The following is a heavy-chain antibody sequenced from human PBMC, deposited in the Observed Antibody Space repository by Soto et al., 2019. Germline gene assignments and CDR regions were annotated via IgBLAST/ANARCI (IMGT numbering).Heavy chain of an antibody. CDR3: ARDSYEQAGFFWFDP. J-gene: IGHJ5*02. CDR1: GFTFSSYG. V-gene: IGHV3-33*01. Sequence: GGSLRLSCAASGFTFSSYGMHWVRQAPGKGLEWVAVIWYDGSNKYYADSVKGRFTISRDNSKNTLYLQMNSLRAEDTAMYYCARDSYEQAGFFWFDPWGQGTLVTVSS. D-gene: IGHD3-3*01. CDR2: IWYDGSNK.